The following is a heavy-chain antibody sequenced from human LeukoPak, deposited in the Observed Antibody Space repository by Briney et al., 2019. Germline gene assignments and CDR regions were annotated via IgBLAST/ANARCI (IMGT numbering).Heavy chain of an antibody. D-gene: IGHD6-19*01. CDR2: TYYRSKWYN. CDR1: GDGVSSNSAA. V-gene: IGHV6-1*01. Sequence: SQTLSLTCAISGDGVSSNSAAWNWIRQSPSRGLEWLGRTYYRSKWYNDYAVSVKSRITINPDTSKNQFSLQLNSVTPEDTAVYYCARVPSYSSGWYGRYYYYGMDVWGQGTTVTVSS. CDR3: ARVPSYSSGWYGRYYYYGMDV. J-gene: IGHJ6*02.